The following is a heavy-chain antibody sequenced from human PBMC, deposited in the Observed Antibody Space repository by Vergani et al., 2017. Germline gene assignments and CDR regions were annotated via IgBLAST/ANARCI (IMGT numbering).Heavy chain of an antibody. CDR1: GFTFSDYY. V-gene: IGHV3-11*05. CDR3: ARAVVVPAAITARGNYYYGMDV. Sequence: VQLVESGGGLVKPGGSLRLSCAASGFTFSDYYMSWIRQAPGKGLEWVSYISSSSSYTNYADSVKGRFTISRDNAKNSLYLQMNSLRAEDTAVYYCARAVVVPAAITARGNYYYGMDVWGQGTTVTVSS. CDR2: ISSSSSYT. D-gene: IGHD2-2*01. J-gene: IGHJ6*02.